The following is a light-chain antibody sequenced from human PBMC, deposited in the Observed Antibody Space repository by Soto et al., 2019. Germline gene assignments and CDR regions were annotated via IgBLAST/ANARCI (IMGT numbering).Light chain of an antibody. CDR2: GAS. CDR3: QQYHHWPPLT. J-gene: IGKJ4*01. Sequence: EIVMTQSPATLSVSPGERATLSCRASQSISNNLAWYQQKVGQAPRLLISGASIRATGIPARFSGSGSGTEFTLTISILQSEDFAIYYCQQYHHWPPLTFGGGTKVEIK. CDR1: QSISNN. V-gene: IGKV3D-15*03.